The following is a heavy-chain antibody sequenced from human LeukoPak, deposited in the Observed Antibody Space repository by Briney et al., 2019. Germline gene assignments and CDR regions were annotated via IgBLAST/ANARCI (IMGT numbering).Heavy chain of an antibody. CDR1: GYTFTSYG. J-gene: IGHJ4*02. D-gene: IGHD3-22*01. CDR3: ASWAHYYYDSSGYLN. Sequence: ASVTVSCKASGYTFTSYGISWVRQAPGQGLEWMGWISAYNGNTNYAQKLQGRVTMTTDTSTSTAYMELRSLRSDDTALYYCASWAHYYYDSSGYLNWGQGTLVTVSS. CDR2: ISAYNGNT. V-gene: IGHV1-18*01.